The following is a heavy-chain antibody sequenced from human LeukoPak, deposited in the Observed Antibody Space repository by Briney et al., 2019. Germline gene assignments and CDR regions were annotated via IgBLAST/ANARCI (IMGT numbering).Heavy chain of an antibody. J-gene: IGHJ4*02. CDR1: GGSISGYY. CDR2: IFSSGTT. V-gene: IGHV4-4*07. Sequence: PSETLSLTCTASGGSISGYYWNWIRQPAGKGLEWIGRIFSSGTTNYNPSFKSRITVSVDMSKNQFSLKLSSVTAADTAVYYCARGGVRGVPNYFDSWGQGTLVTVSS. CDR3: ARGGVRGVPNYFDS. D-gene: IGHD3-10*01.